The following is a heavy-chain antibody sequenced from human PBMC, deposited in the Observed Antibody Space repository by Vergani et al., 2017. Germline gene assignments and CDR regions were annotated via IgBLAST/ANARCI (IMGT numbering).Heavy chain of an antibody. CDR3: AKATYYDYVWGRDYYYYGMDV. D-gene: IGHD3-16*01. V-gene: IGHV3-30*18. J-gene: IGHJ6*02. Sequence: VQLLESGGGLVQPGGSLRLSCAASGFTFSSYGMHWVRQAPGKGLEWVAVISYDGSNKYYADSVKGRFTISRDNSKNTLYLQMNSLRAEDTAVYYCAKATYYDYVWGRDYYYYGMDVWGQGTTVTVSS. CDR2: ISYDGSNK. CDR1: GFTFSSYG.